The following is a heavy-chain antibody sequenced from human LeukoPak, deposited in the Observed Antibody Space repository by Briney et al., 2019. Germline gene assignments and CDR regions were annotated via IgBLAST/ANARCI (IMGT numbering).Heavy chain of an antibody. Sequence: PSETLSLTCAVYGGSFSGYYWSWIRQPPGKGLEWIGEINHSGSTNYNPSLKSRVTISVDTSKNQFSLKLSSVTAADTAVYYCARAPRHPTYYYGSGSYSPWGQGTLVTVSS. D-gene: IGHD3-10*01. CDR3: ARAPRHPTYYYGSGSYSP. J-gene: IGHJ5*02. CDR2: INHSGST. V-gene: IGHV4-34*01. CDR1: GGSFSGYY.